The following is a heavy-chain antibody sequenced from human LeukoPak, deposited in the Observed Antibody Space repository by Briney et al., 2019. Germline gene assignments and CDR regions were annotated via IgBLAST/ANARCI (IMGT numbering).Heavy chain of an antibody. J-gene: IGHJ4*02. V-gene: IGHV4-39*01. CDR2: IYHTGSI. D-gene: IGHD2-21*02. CDR3: AKSDGYGLIDY. Sequence: SETLSLTCAVSGASISGSGYDWAWIRQPRGRELQWFGNIYHTGSIYYNASLQTRVTMSIDATKNQFSLRLNSATAADTAMYYCAKSDGYGLIDYWGQGTQGTVS. CDR1: GASISGSGYD.